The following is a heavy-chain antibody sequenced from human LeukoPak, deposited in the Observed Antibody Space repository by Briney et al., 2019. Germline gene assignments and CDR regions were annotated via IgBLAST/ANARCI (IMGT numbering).Heavy chain of an antibody. J-gene: IGHJ3*02. V-gene: IGHV1-2*02. Sequence: ASVKVSCKASGYTFTGYYMHWVRQAPGQGLEWMGWINPNSGGTNYAQKFQGRVTMTRDTAISTAYMELSRLRSDDTAVYYCARGYCSGGSCLDAFDIWGQGTMVTVSS. D-gene: IGHD2-15*01. CDR2: INPNSGGT. CDR1: GYTFTGYY. CDR3: ARGYCSGGSCLDAFDI.